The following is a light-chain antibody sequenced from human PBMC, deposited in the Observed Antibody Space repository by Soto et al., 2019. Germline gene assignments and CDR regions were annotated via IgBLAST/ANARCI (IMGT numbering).Light chain of an antibody. Sequence: DIVMTQSPDSLAVSLGERATINCRSSQGVLYSFNNKNYLGWYQQKPGQAPKLLINWASTRASGVPDRFSGSGAGTDFTLTISSLQAEDVAVYYCQHYYSDPPWTFGQGPRVEIK. J-gene: IGKJ1*01. CDR3: QHYYSDPPWT. CDR1: QGVLYSFNNKNY. CDR2: WAS. V-gene: IGKV4-1*01.